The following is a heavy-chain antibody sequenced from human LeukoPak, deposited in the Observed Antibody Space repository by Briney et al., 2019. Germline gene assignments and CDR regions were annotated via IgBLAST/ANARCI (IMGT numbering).Heavy chain of an antibody. CDR3: ARGTHLGSPLLFDP. Sequence: GGSLRLSCAASGFTFDDYGMSWVRQAPGKGLEWVSGINWNGGSTGYADSVKGRFTISRDNAKNSLYLQMNCLKAEDTALYHCARGTHLGSPLLFDPWGQGTLVTVSS. V-gene: IGHV3-20*01. CDR2: INWNGGST. CDR1: GFTFDDYG. D-gene: IGHD1-26*01. J-gene: IGHJ5*02.